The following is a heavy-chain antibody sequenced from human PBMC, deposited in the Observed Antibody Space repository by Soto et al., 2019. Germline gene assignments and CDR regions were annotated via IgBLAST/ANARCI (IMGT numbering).Heavy chain of an antibody. CDR2: ISWNSGAI. D-gene: IGHD3-9*01. V-gene: IGHV3-9*01. J-gene: IGHJ4*02. CDR3: AKAMGHDWLARLDC. CDR1: GFTFDDYA. Sequence: EVQLVESGGGWVQPGRSLRLSCAVSGFTFDDYAMHWVRQAPGEGLEWVSGISWNSGAIGYADSVKGRFTVLRDNAKSTLYLQMNSLRTEDTALYYCAKAMGHDWLARLDCWGQGTLVTVSS.